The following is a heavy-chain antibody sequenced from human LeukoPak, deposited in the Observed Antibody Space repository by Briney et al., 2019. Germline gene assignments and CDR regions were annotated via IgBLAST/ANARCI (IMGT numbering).Heavy chain of an antibody. D-gene: IGHD3-10*02. Sequence: GGSLRLSCAASGFTFSSYSVNWVRQAPGKGLEWVSSISSSSSYISYADSVKGRFTISRDNAKNSLYLQMSNLRVEDTAVYYCARGRPLFEACWGQGTLVTVSS. J-gene: IGHJ4*02. V-gene: IGHV3-21*01. CDR2: ISSSSSYI. CDR3: ARGRPLFEAC. CDR1: GFTFSSYS.